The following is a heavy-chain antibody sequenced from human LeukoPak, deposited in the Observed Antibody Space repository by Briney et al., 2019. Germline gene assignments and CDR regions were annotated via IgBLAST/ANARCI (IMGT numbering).Heavy chain of an antibody. CDR2: LSYSGIT. J-gene: IGHJ4*02. CDR3: RGGAAAGTSHFDY. V-gene: IGHV4-39*07. CDR1: GGSIRSSNYY. D-gene: IGHD6-13*01. Sequence: SETLSLTCTVSGGSIRSSNYYRGWIRQPPGKGLEWIGSLSYSGITYYNPSLQSRVTMSIETSMNHFSLKLSSVTAADTAVYYCRGGAAAGTSHFDYWGQGTLVTVSS.